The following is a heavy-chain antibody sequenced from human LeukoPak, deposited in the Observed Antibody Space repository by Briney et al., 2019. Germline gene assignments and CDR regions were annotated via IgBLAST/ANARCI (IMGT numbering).Heavy chain of an antibody. D-gene: IGHD6-19*01. CDR2: IRYDGSNK. V-gene: IGHV3-30*02. J-gene: IGHJ6*03. CDR3: AKDGFHPSGRYYYYYYMDV. Sequence: HSGGSLRLSCAASGFTFSSYGMHWVRQAPGKGLEWVAFIRYDGSNKYYADSVKGRFTISRDNSKNTLYLQMNSLRAEDTAVYYCAKDGFHPSGRYYYYYYMDVWGKGTTVTISS. CDR1: GFTFSSYG.